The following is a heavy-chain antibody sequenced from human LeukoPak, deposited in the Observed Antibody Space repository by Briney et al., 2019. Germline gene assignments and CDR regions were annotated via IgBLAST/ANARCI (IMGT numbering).Heavy chain of an antibody. V-gene: IGHV3-74*01. J-gene: IGHJ3*02. CDR2: INSDGSST. D-gene: IGHD3-10*01. CDR1: GFTFSSYW. CDR3: ARANYYGSGRAAFDT. Sequence: PGGSLRLSCAASGFTFSSYWMHWVRQAPGKGLVWVSRINSDGSSTSYADSVKGRFTISRDNAKNTLYLQMNSLRAEDTAVYYCARANYYGSGRAAFDTWGQGTMVTVPS.